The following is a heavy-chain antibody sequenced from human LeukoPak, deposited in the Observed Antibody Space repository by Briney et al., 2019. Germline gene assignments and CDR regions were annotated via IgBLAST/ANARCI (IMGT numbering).Heavy chain of an antibody. CDR3: AKDRGDYFDY. J-gene: IGHJ4*02. CDR1: GFTFSDYY. Sequence: PGGSLRLSCAVSGFTFSDYYMSWVRQAPGKGLEWVSAISGSGGSTYYADSVKGRFTISRDNSKNTLYLQMNSLRAEDTAVYYCAKDRGDYFDYWGQGTLVTVSS. V-gene: IGHV3-23*01. CDR2: ISGSGGST. D-gene: IGHD3-10*01.